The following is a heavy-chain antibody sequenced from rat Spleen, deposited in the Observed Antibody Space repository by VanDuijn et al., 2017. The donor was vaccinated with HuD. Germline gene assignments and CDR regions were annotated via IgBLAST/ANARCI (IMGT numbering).Heavy chain of an antibody. CDR3: TRWFGD. D-gene: IGHD4-3*01. CDR2: IWSGGST. CDR1: GFSLTSNS. V-gene: IGHV2-1*01. J-gene: IGHJ2*01. Sequence: QVQLKESGPGLVQPSQTLSLTCTVSGFSLTSNSVSWVRQPPGKGLEGMGAIWSGGSTDYNSALKSRLSISRDTSKSQVFLKMNSLQTEDTAIYFCTRWFGDWGQGVMVTVSS.